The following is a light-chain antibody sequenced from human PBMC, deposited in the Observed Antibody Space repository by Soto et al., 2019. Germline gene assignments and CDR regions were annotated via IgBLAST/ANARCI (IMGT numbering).Light chain of an antibody. J-gene: IGLJ1*01. CDR2: EVS. V-gene: IGLV2-14*01. Sequence: QSALTQPASVSGSPGQSITISCTGTSSDVGGYNYVSWYQQHPGKAPKLMIYEVSNRPSGVSNRFSGSKSGNTASLTISGLQAEDEADYYCSSYTSSSTLAVFGTGTKVTLL. CDR3: SSYTSSSTLAV. CDR1: SSDVGGYNY.